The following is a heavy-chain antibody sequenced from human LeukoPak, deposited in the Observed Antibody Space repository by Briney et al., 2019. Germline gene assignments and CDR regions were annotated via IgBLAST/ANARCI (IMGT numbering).Heavy chain of an antibody. CDR2: IYYSGTT. CDR1: GGSISSYY. D-gene: IGHD1-26*01. CDR3: ARHGGSHFLY. V-gene: IGHV4-59*08. J-gene: IGHJ4*02. Sequence: SETLSLTCTVSGGSISSYYWSWIRQPAGKGLEWIGYIYYSGTTKYNPSLKSRVTISVDTSKNQFSLKLSSVTAADTAVYYCARHGGSHFLYWGQGILVTVSS.